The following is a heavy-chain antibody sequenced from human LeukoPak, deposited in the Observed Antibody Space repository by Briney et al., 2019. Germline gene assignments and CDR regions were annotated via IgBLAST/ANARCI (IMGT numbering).Heavy chain of an antibody. CDR1: GGSISSSNW. Sequence: SGTLSLTCAVSGGSISSSNWWSWVRQPPGKGLEWIGEIYHSGSTNYNPSLKSRVTISVDKSKNQFSLKLSSVTAADTAVYYCARETVSSRDGYSKYWGQGTLVTVSS. D-gene: IGHD5-24*01. V-gene: IGHV4-4*02. J-gene: IGHJ4*02. CDR2: IYHSGST. CDR3: ARETVSSRDGYSKY.